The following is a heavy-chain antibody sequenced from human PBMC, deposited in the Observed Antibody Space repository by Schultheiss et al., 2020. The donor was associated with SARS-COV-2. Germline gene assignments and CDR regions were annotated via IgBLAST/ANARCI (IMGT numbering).Heavy chain of an antibody. D-gene: IGHD3-3*01. V-gene: IGHV4-59*08. CDR2: IYYSGST. Sequence: GSLRLSCTTSGFTFNDYTMRWVRQAPGKGLEWIGYIYYSGSTRYSPSLKSRVTISVDTSKKQFSLRLRSVTAADTAVYYCARGDYDFWSGPTRGWFDPWGQGTLVTVSS. CDR3: ARGDYDFWSGPTRGWFDP. CDR1: GFTFNDYT. J-gene: IGHJ5*02.